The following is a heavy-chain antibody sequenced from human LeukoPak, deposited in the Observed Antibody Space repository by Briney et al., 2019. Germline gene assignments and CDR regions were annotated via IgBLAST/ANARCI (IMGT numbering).Heavy chain of an antibody. CDR2: IIPILGIA. D-gene: IGHD3-22*01. J-gene: IGHJ3*02. CDR1: GGTFSSYA. Sequence: GASVKVSCKASGGTFSSYAISWVRQAPGQGLEWMGRIIPILGIANYAQKFQGRVTITADKSTSTAYMELSSLRSEDTAVYYCARNRDSSSYIDALDICGHETMVTVSS. V-gene: IGHV1-69*04. CDR3: ARNRDSSSYIDALDI.